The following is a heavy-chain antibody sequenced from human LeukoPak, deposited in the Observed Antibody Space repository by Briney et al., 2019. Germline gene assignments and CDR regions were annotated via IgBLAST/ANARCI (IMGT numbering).Heavy chain of an antibody. V-gene: IGHV3-23*01. CDR3: AKDPGIAECFDY. Sequence: PGGSLRLSCAASGFTFSSYAMSWVRQAPGKGLEWVSAITGSGGSTYYADSVKGRFTISRDNSKNTLYLQMNSLRAEDTAVYYCAKDPGIAECFDYWGQGTLVTVSS. CDR2: ITGSGGST. J-gene: IGHJ4*02. D-gene: IGHD6-13*01. CDR1: GFTFSSYA.